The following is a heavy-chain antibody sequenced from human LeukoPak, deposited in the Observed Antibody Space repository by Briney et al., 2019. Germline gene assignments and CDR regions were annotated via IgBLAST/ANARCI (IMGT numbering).Heavy chain of an antibody. CDR3: ARRGGYCSSTSCYGGYFDY. D-gene: IGHD2-2*01. Sequence: GGSLRLFCAASGFTFSSYAMHWGRQAPGKGLEWVAVISYDGSNKYYADSVKGRFTISRDNSKNTLYLQMNSLRAEDAAVYYCARRGGYCSSTSCYGGYFDYWGQGTLVTVSS. CDR2: ISYDGSNK. J-gene: IGHJ4*02. V-gene: IGHV3-30*04. CDR1: GFTFSSYA.